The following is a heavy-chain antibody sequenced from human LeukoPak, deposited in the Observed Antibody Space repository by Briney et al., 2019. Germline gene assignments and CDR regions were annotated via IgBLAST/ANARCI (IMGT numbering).Heavy chain of an antibody. J-gene: IGHJ6*03. CDR1: GGSISSYY. CDR3: ARALRITMVRGVYSYYMDV. D-gene: IGHD3-10*01. CDR2: IYYSGST. Sequence: SETLSLTCTVSGGSISSYYWSWIRQPPGKGLEWIGYIYYSGSTNYNPSLKSRVTISVDTSKNQFSLKLSSVTAADTAVYYCARALRITMVRGVYSYYMDVWGKGTTVTISS. V-gene: IGHV4-59*01.